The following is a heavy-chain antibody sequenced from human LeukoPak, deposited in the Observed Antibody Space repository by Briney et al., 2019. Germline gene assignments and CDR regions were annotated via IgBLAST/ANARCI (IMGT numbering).Heavy chain of an antibody. J-gene: IGHJ6*02. V-gene: IGHV3-74*01. Sequence: GGSLRLSCAASGFTFSSYWVHWVRQAPGKGLVWVSRINSDGSSTSYADSVKGRFTISRDNAKNTLYLQMNSLRAEDTAVYYCARDTPLCSGGSCYPNLTFYYYYYYGMDVWGQGTTVTVSS. CDR2: INSDGSST. D-gene: IGHD2-15*01. CDR3: ARDTPLCSGGSCYPNLTFYYYYYYGMDV. CDR1: GFTFSSYW.